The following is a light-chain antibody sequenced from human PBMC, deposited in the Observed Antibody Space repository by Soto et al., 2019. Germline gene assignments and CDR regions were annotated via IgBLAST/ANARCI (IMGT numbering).Light chain of an antibody. CDR3: QTWATGQDWV. J-gene: IGLJ3*02. Sequence: QPVLTQSPSASASLGASVKLTCTLSSGHSSYTITWHQQQPDKGPRYLMSLDSDGSHYKGDGIPDRFSGSSSGTERYLTISSLQSEDEADYYCQTWATGQDWVFGGGTKLTVL. CDR2: LDSDGSH. V-gene: IGLV4-69*01. CDR1: SGHSSYT.